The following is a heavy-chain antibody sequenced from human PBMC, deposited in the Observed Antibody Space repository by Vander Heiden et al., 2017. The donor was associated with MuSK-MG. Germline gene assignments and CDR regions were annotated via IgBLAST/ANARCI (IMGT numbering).Heavy chain of an antibody. Sequence: VQPLESGGGLVQPGGSLRPSCAASGFTFSSYAMSWVRQAPGKGLEWVSAISGSGGSTYYADSVKGRFTISRDNSKNTLYLQMNSLRAEDTAVYYCASPYDYIWGSYWDWGQGTLVTVSS. V-gene: IGHV3-23*01. CDR3: ASPYDYIWGSYWD. CDR2: ISGSGGST. CDR1: GFTFSSYA. J-gene: IGHJ4*02. D-gene: IGHD3-16*01.